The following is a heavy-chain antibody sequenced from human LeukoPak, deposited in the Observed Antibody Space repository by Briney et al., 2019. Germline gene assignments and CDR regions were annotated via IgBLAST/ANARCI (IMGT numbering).Heavy chain of an antibody. CDR2: INSDGSST. V-gene: IGHV3-74*01. J-gene: IGHJ4*02. CDR1: GFTFSSYW. CDR3: VSRAGSPWGPFDD. D-gene: IGHD7-27*01. Sequence: GGSLRLSCAASGFTFSSYWMHWVRQAPGKGLVWVSRINSDGSSTSYADSVKGRFTISRDNAKNTLYLQMNSLRAEDTAVYYCVSRAGSPWGPFDDWGQGTLVTVSS.